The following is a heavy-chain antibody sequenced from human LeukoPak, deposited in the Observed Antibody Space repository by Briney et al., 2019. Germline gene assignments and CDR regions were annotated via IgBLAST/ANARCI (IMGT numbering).Heavy chain of an antibody. CDR2: IKHNGDDL. Sequence: GGSLRLSCTTSGFVFTTFGMHWVRQAPGKGLEWVANIKHNGDDLNYVDSVEDRFTISRDNAQNSLCLHMTSLRVEDTAVYYCARELRTFDSWGQGTLVTVSS. J-gene: IGHJ4*02. D-gene: IGHD3-16*01. CDR1: GFVFTTFG. CDR3: ARELRTFDS. V-gene: IGHV3-7*01.